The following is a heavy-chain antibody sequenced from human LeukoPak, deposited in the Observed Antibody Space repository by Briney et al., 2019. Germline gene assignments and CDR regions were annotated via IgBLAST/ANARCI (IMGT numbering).Heavy chain of an antibody. CDR1: GGSFSGYY. D-gene: IGHD1-1*01. CDR2: INHSGST. J-gene: IGHJ5*02. CDR3: AREPITGYGWKDNWFDP. Sequence: SETLSLTCAVYGGSFSGYYWSWIRQPPGKGLEWIGEINHSGSTNYNPSLKSRVTKSVDTSKNQFSLKLSSVTAADTAVYYCAREPITGYGWKDNWFDPWGQGTLVTASS. V-gene: IGHV4-34*01.